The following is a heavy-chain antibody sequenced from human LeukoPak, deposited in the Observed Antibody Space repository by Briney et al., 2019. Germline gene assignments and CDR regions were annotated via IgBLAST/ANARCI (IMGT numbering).Heavy chain of an antibody. Sequence: TGGSLRLSCAASGFTFSSYGMHWVRQAPGKGLEWVAVISYDGSNKYYADSVKGRFTISRDNSKNTLYLQMNSLRAEDTAVYYCAMSGKNQFFGVGHDWGQGTLVTVSS. CDR2: ISYDGSNK. J-gene: IGHJ4*02. CDR3: AMSGKNQFFGVGHD. D-gene: IGHD3-3*01. CDR1: GFTFSSYG. V-gene: IGHV3-30*03.